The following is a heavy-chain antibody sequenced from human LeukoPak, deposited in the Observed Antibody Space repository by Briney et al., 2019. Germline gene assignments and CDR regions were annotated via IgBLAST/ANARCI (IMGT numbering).Heavy chain of an antibody. V-gene: IGHV4-4*02. CDR3: ARVGDTYRPFDY. D-gene: IGHD2/OR15-2a*01. Sequence: SETLSLTCGVSGGSFTRTNYWTWVRQPPGKGLEWIGEVNLQGSTNYNPSLMGRVAISVDMSENHISLQLTSVTAANTAVYYCARVGDTYRPFDYSGQGTLVTVSS. CDR2: VNLQGST. CDR1: GGSFTRTNY. J-gene: IGHJ4*02.